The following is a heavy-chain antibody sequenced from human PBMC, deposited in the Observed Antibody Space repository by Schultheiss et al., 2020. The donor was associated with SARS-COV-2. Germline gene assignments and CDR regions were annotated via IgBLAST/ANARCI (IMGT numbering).Heavy chain of an antibody. Sequence: SGPTLVKPTETLTLTCTVSGFSLSNARMGVSWIRQPPGKALEWLAHIFSNDEKSYSTSLKSRLTISKDTSKSQVVLTMTNMDPVDTATYYCAHSSHGLNYYDSSGYPSWGQGTLVTVSS. CDR1: GFSLSNARMG. J-gene: IGHJ5*02. V-gene: IGHV2-26*01. CDR3: AHSSHGLNYYDSSGYPS. D-gene: IGHD3-22*01. CDR2: IFSNDEK.